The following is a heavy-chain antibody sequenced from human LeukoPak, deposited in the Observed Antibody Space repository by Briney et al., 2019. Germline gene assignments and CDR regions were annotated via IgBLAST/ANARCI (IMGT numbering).Heavy chain of an antibody. V-gene: IGHV1-18*01. CDR2: ISAYNGNT. Sequence: ASVKVSCKASGYTFTSYGISWVRQAPGQGLEWMGWISAYNGNTNYAQKLQGRVTMTTDTSTRTAYMELRSLRSDDTAVYYCARGDPYSSSWYFDYWGQGTLVTVSS. CDR1: GYTFTSYG. CDR3: ARGDPYSSSWYFDY. D-gene: IGHD6-13*01. J-gene: IGHJ4*02.